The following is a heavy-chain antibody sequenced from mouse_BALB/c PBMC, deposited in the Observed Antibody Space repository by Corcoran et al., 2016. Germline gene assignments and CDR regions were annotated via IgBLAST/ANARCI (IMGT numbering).Heavy chain of an antibody. CDR1: GYTFTSYV. J-gene: IGHJ1*01. Sequence: EVQLQQSGPELVKSGASVKMSCKASGYTFTSYVMHWVKQKPGQGLEWIGYINPYNDGTKYNEKFKGKATLTSDKSSSTAYMELSSLTSEDSAVYYCARLGGNWYFDVWGAGTTVTVSS. V-gene: IGHV1S136*01. D-gene: IGHD3-3*01. CDR3: ARLGGNWYFDV. CDR2: INPYNDGT.